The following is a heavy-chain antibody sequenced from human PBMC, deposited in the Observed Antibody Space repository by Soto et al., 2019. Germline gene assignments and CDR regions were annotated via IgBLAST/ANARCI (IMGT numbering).Heavy chain of an antibody. CDR2: INPDTGDS. V-gene: IGHV1-18*04. CDR1: GYGFISHG. D-gene: IGHD4-17*01. J-gene: IGHJ4*02. CDR3: ARVRYGDFSFQY. Sequence: QVHLVQSGAEVKNPGASVKVSCKASGYGFISHGISWVRQAPGQGLEWIGWINPDTGDSEYGQKFQGRVTLTRDTSMTTAYMELSSLTSDDTAIYFCARVRYGDFSFQYWGQGTPVSVSS.